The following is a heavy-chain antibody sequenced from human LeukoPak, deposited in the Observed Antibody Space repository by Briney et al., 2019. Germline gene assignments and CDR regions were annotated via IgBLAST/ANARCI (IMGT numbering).Heavy chain of an antibody. V-gene: IGHV3-64D*06. CDR1: GFTFSNHF. CDR3: VKDLTGTWSFDY. Sequence: GGSLRLSCSTSGFTFSNHFMHWVRQAPAKGLEYVSSIGPNGASTLYADSVKGRFTISRDNSKNALYLQLTSLRLEDTALYYCVKDLTGTWSFDYWGQGTLVTVSS. D-gene: IGHD3-9*01. CDR2: IGPNGAST. J-gene: IGHJ4*02.